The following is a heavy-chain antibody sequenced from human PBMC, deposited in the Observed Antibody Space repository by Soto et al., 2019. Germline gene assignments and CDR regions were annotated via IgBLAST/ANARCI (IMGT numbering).Heavy chain of an antibody. CDR2: VFHTGNT. D-gene: IGHD1-7*01. CDR3: ARAPRELLAEGPLFLYYYYGLDV. Sequence: QVHLQQWGAGLLKPSGTLSLTCAVSGGSFSDAFWSWVRQSPGRGLEWIGEVFHTGNTNYNPSLKSRVTLSVDTAKNQYSLRLTSVTAAHSAVYYCARAPRELLAEGPLFLYYYYGLDVWGQGTTVTVSS. J-gene: IGHJ6*02. CDR1: GGSFSDAF. V-gene: IGHV4-34*12.